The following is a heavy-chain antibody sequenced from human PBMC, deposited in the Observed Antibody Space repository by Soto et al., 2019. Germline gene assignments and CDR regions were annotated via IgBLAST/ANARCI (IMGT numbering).Heavy chain of an antibody. Sequence: GESLNISCQGSGHSFTTYLIAWARQMPGKGLEWMGIIYPGDSDTRYSPSFQGQVTISADKSISTAYLQWSSLKASDTAMYYCARQGYSYGYDSWGQGTQVTVSS. J-gene: IGHJ4*02. CDR3: ARQGYSYGYDS. D-gene: IGHD5-18*01. CDR1: GHSFTTYL. CDR2: IYPGDSDT. V-gene: IGHV5-51*01.